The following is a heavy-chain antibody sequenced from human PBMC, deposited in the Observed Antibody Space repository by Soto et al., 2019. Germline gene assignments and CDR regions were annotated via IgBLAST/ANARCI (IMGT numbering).Heavy chain of an antibody. V-gene: IGHV4-59*01. CDR1: GGSIKSYS. CDR2: ISDSGSS. D-gene: IGHD1-26*01. CDR3: ARVGRRGWHFDL. J-gene: IGHJ2*01. Sequence: QVQLQESGPGLVKPSETLSLICSVSGGSIKSYSWSWIRQPPGKGLEWIGYISDSGSSTYSPSLKRRLTISVDASKNQVSLNLTSVTAADTAVYYCARVGRRGWHFDLWGRGTLATVSA.